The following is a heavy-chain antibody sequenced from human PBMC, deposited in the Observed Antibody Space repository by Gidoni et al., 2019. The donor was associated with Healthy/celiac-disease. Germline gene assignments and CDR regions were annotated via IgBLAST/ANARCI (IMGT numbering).Heavy chain of an antibody. Sequence: EVQLVQSGAAVKQPGESLKISCKGSVSSFTSHWIGGVRQMPGKGLEWMGVIYPGDSDTIYSPSFQGQVTISADKSISTAYLQWSSLKASDTAMYYCARSYCSGSDYKLYYGMDVWGQGTTVTVSS. CDR3: ARSYCSGSDYKLYYGMDV. V-gene: IGHV5-51*03. CDR1: VSSFTSHW. CDR2: IYPGDSDT. J-gene: IGHJ6*02. D-gene: IGHD3-10*01.